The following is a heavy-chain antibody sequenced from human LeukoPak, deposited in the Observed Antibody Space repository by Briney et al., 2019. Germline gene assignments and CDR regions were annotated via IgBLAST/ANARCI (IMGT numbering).Heavy chain of an antibody. D-gene: IGHD5-12*01. V-gene: IGHV1-2*02. Sequence: ASVKVSCKASGYTFTGYYMHWVRHAPGQGLEWMGWINPNRGGTNYAQKFQGRVTMTRDTSISTAYMELSRLRSDDTAVYYCARGGDIVAFWFDPWGQGTLVTVSS. J-gene: IGHJ5*02. CDR1: GYTFTGYY. CDR3: ARGGDIVAFWFDP. CDR2: INPNRGGT.